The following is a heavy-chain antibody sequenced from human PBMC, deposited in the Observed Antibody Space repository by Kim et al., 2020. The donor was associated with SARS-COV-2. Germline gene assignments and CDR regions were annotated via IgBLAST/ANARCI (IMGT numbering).Heavy chain of an antibody. V-gene: IGHV3-30*04. J-gene: IGHJ4*02. CDR3: ARDHLGYSYGLYYFDY. Sequence: GGSLRLSCAASGFTFSSYTMHGVRKAPGKGLEWVAVISYDGSNKYYAASVKGRFTISRDNSKNTLYLQMNSLRAEDTAVYYCARDHLGYSYGLYYFDYWGQGTLVTVSS. D-gene: IGHD5-18*01. CDR2: ISYDGSNK. CDR1: GFTFSSYT.